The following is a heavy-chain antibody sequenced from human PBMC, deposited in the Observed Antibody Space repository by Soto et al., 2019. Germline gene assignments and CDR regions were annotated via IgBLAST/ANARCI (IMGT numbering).Heavy chain of an antibody. CDR3: ARGQGVSYYDYYYYGMDV. V-gene: IGHV1-18*01. Sequence: QVQLVQSGAEVKKPGASVKVSCRASGYTFTDYGIDWVRQAPGQGLEWMGWINAYNDNTNYAQNLQGRVTMTTDTSTSTAYMELRSLRSDDTAVYYCARGQGVSYYDYYYYGMDVWGQGTTVTVSS. J-gene: IGHJ6*02. D-gene: IGHD1-26*01. CDR2: INAYNDNT. CDR1: GYTFTDYG.